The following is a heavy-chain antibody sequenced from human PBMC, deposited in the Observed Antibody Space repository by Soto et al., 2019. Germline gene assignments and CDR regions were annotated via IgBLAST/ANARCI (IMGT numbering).Heavy chain of an antibody. CDR3: AGGDYCSGGSCYYYGMDV. CDR2: ISAYNGNT. V-gene: IGHV1-18*01. J-gene: IGHJ6*02. D-gene: IGHD2-15*01. CDR1: GYTFTSYG. Sequence: ASVKVSCKASGYTFTSYGISWVRQAPGQGLEWMGWISAYNGNTNYAQKIQGRVTMTTDTSTSTAYMELRSLRSDDTAVYYCAGGDYCSGGSCYYYGMDVWGQGTTVTVSS.